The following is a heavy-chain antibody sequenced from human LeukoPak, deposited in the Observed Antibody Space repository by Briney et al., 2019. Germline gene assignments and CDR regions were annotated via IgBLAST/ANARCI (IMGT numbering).Heavy chain of an antibody. Sequence: SETLSLTCTVSGGSISSGDYYWSWIRQPPGKGLEWIGYIYYSGSTYYNPSLKSRVTISVDTSKNQFSLKLSSVTAADTAVYYCARADFWSGSKSYYYYYYMDVWGKGTTVTVSS. CDR2: IYYSGST. V-gene: IGHV4-30-4*08. CDR1: GGSISSGDYY. CDR3: ARADFWSGSKSYYYYYYMDV. D-gene: IGHD3-3*01. J-gene: IGHJ6*03.